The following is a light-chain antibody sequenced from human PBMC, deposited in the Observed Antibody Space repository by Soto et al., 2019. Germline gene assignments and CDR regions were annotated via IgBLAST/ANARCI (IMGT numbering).Light chain of an antibody. CDR3: QQYNGSPRT. CDR2: DAS. J-gene: IGKJ1*01. V-gene: IGKV3-20*01. Sequence: EIVLTQSPDTLSLSPGERATLSCRARQTLRSNFLAWYQQRPGQAPSLLIYDASSRASGIPDRFSGSGSGTDFTLTISRLEPEDFAVYYCQQYNGSPRTFGQGTKVEVK. CDR1: QTLRSNF.